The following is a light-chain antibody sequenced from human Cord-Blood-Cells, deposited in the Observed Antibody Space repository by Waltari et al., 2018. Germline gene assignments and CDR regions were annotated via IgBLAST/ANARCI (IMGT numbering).Light chain of an antibody. Sequence: DIQLTQSPSFLSASVGDRVTITCRASQGISSYLAWYQQKPVKAPKLLIYAASTLQSGVPSRFRGSGSGTEFTLTISSLQPEDFATYYCQQLNSYPRTFGGGTKVEIK. CDR2: AAS. CDR3: QQLNSYPRT. CDR1: QGISSY. J-gene: IGKJ4*01. V-gene: IGKV1-9*01.